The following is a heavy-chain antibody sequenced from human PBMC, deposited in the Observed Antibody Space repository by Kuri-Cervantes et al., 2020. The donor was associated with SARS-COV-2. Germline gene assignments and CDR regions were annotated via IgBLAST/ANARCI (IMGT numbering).Heavy chain of an antibody. J-gene: IGHJ6*02. V-gene: IGHV4-31*03. CDR2: IYYSGST. CDR3: ARGLSKRITIFGVVITGSYYGMDV. Sequence: SETLSLTCTVSGGSISSGGYYWSWIRQHPGKGLEWIGYIYYSGSTYYNPSLKSRVTISVNTSKNQFSLKLSSVTAADTAVYYCARGLSKRITIFGVVITGSYYGMDVWGQGTTVTVSS. CDR1: GGSISSGGYY. D-gene: IGHD3-3*01.